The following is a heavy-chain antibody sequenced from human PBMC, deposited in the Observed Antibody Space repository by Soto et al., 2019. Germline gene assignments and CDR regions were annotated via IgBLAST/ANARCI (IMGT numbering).Heavy chain of an antibody. J-gene: IGHJ4*02. Sequence: EVQLVESGGGLVPPGGSVRLSCAASGFIFKMYWMHWVRQSPGKGLVWISRIYNDGTYSDYADSVRGRFTISRDNVNDTLYLQMNSLRAEDTAVYYCARDNTAMENWGQGTLVTVSS. D-gene: IGHD5-18*01. V-gene: IGHV3-74*01. CDR1: GFIFKMYW. CDR3: ARDNTAMEN. CDR2: IYNDGTYS.